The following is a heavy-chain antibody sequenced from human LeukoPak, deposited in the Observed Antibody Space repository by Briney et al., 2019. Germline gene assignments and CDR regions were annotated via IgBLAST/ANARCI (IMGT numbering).Heavy chain of an antibody. J-gene: IGHJ3*02. CDR2: INKDGRTT. V-gene: IGHV3-74*01. Sequence: GGSLRLSCAASGFTFSSHWMHWVRQVPGKGLVWVSRINKDGRTTNYADSVKGRFTISRDNAKNTLYLQMNSLRAEDTAVYYCARDRYAAHDAFDIWGQGTMVTVSS. CDR3: ARDRYAAHDAFDI. CDR1: GFTFSSHW. D-gene: IGHD3-16*02.